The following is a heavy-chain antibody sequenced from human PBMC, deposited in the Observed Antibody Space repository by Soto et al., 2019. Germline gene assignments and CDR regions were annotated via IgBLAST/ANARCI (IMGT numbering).Heavy chain of an antibody. J-gene: IGHJ6*02. CDR3: AKATSTTRYYYYYGMDV. CDR2: ISGSGGST. CDR1: GFTFSSYA. Sequence: GGSLRLSCAASGFTFSSYAMSWVRQAPGKGLEWVSAISGSGGSTYYADSVKGRFAISRDNSKNTLYLQMNSLRAEDTAVYYCAKATSTTRYYYYYGMDVWGQGTTVTVSS. V-gene: IGHV3-23*01. D-gene: IGHD5-12*01.